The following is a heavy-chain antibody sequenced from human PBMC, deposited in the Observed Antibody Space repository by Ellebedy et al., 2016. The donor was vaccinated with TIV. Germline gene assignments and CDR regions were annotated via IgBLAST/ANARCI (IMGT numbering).Heavy chain of an antibody. CDR3: ARDHYGSGSEYYYGMDV. V-gene: IGHV1-2*02. CDR1: GYTFTGYY. J-gene: IGHJ6*02. D-gene: IGHD3-10*01. Sequence: ASVKVSCKASGYTFTGYYMHWVRQAPGEGLEWMGWMNPNSGDINYGQKFQGRVTMTRDTSISTAYMELSRLRSEDTAVYYCARDHYGSGSEYYYGMDVWGQGTTVTVSS. CDR2: MNPNSGDI.